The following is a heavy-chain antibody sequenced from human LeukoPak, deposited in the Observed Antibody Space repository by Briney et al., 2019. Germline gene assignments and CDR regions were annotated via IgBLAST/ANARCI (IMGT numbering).Heavy chain of an antibody. V-gene: IGHV4-34*01. CDR1: GGSFSGYY. CDR3: ARLTVTTNNWFDP. D-gene: IGHD4-17*01. Sequence: PSETLSLTCAVYGGSFSGYYWSWIRQPPGKGLEWIGEINHSGSTNYNPSLKSRVTISVDTSKNQFSLKLSSVTAADTAVYYCARLTVTTNNWFDPWGQGTLVTVSS. CDR2: INHSGST. J-gene: IGHJ5*02.